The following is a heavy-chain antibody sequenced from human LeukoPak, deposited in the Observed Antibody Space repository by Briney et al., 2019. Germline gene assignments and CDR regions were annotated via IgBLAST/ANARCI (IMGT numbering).Heavy chain of an antibody. J-gene: IGHJ4*02. V-gene: IGHV1-8*02. Sequence: ASVKVSCKASGYTFTSYDINWVRQATGQGLEWMGRMNPNSGNTGYAQKFQGRVTITRNTSISTAYMELSSLRSEDTAVYYCARVGDGYNSLDYWGQGTLVTVSS. CDR1: GYTFTSYD. D-gene: IGHD5-24*01. CDR3: ARVGDGYNSLDY. CDR2: MNPNSGNT.